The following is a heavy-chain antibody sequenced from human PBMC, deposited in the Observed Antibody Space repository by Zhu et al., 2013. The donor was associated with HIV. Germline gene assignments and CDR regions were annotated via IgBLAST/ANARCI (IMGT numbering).Heavy chain of an antibody. CDR1: GYTFTSYY. D-gene: IGHD2-15*01. CDR3: AREYHGGYFDY. J-gene: IGHJ4*02. Sequence: QVQLVQSGAEVKKPGASVKVSCKASGYTFTSYYMHWVRQAPGQGLEWMGVLHPSAGTTGYAQKFQGRVTMTMDTSTSTVYVELSSLRSEDTAILYCAREYHGGYFDYWAQGTLVTVTP. CDR2: LHPSAGTT. V-gene: IGHV1-46*01.